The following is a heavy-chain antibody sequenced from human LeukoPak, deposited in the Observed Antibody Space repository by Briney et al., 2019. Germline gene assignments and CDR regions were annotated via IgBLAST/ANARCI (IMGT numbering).Heavy chain of an antibody. V-gene: IGHV3-21*01. D-gene: IGHD3-3*01. Sequence: PGGSLRLSCAASGFTFSSYSMNWVRQAPGKGLEWVSSISSSSSSYIYYADSVKGRFTISRDNAKNSLYLQMNSLRAEDTAVYYCARELYDFWSGYLYWGQGTLVTVSS. J-gene: IGHJ4*02. CDR3: ARELYDFWSGYLY. CDR2: ISSSSSSYI. CDR1: GFTFSSYS.